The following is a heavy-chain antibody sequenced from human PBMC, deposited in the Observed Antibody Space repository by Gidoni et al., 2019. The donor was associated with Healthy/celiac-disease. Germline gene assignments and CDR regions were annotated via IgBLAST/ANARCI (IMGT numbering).Heavy chain of an antibody. CDR2: IIPILGIA. CDR3: ATPGGAHDYGDYDLDY. CDR1: GGTFSSYA. Sequence: QVQLVQSGAEVKKPGSSVKVSCKASGGTFSSYAISWVRQAPGQGLEWMGRIIPILGIANYAQKFQGRVTITADKSTSTAYMELSSLRSEDTAVYYCATPGGAHDYGDYDLDYWGQGTLVTVSS. D-gene: IGHD4-17*01. V-gene: IGHV1-69*04. J-gene: IGHJ4*02.